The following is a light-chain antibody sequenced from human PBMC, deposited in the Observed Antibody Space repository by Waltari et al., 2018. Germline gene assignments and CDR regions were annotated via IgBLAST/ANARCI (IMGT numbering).Light chain of an antibody. J-gene: IGLJ2*01. CDR2: AAT. CDR3: SSHGAINNFVV. V-gene: IGLV2-8*01. Sequence: QSALTQPPSASGSPGQSVTISCTGTSFDSGFSSVPWYQQPPGKAPKLFFYAATKRPPRVPYRFSGSKSGYTASLTVSGLHLEDEADYYCSSHGAINNFVVFGGGTKLTVL. CDR1: SFDSGFSS.